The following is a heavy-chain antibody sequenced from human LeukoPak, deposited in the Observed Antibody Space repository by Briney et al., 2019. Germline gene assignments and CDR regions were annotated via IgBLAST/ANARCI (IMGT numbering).Heavy chain of an antibody. V-gene: IGHV1-2*02. CDR3: ARQRQISPTYYYYYYYMDV. D-gene: IGHD2-15*01. CDR1: GYTFTGYY. Sequence: ASVKVSCKASGYTFTGYYIHWVRQAPGQGLEWMGWINPNSGGTNYAQKFQGRVTMTRDTSISTAYMELSRLRSDDTAVYYCARQRQISPTYYYYYYYMDVWGKGTTVTISS. CDR2: INPNSGGT. J-gene: IGHJ6*03.